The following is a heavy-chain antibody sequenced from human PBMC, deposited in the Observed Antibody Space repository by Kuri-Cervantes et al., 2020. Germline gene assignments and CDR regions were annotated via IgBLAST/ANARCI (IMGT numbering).Heavy chain of an antibody. Sequence: ASVKVSCKASGCTFTNYDINWVRQATGQRLEWMGWMSPSNGNTGYAQKFQGRVSMTRDMSTGTAYMDLSSLTSDDTAVYYCARNPYGTGWFDPWGQGTQVTCYS. CDR2: MSPSNGNT. J-gene: IGHJ5*02. D-gene: IGHD1-1*01. V-gene: IGHV1-8*01. CDR3: ARNPYGTGWFDP. CDR1: GCTFTNYD.